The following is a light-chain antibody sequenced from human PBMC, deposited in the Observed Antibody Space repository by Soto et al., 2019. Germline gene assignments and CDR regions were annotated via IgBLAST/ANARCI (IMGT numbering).Light chain of an antibody. V-gene: IGLV2-23*02. Sequence: QSVLTQPASVSGSPGQSITISCTGTSSDVGSYNLVSWYQQHPGKAPKLMFYEVSKRPSGVSNRFSGSKSGNTASLTISGLQAEDEADYYCCSYAGSSTGVFGGGTKLTVL. J-gene: IGLJ3*02. CDR3: CSYAGSSTGV. CDR1: SSDVGSYNL. CDR2: EVS.